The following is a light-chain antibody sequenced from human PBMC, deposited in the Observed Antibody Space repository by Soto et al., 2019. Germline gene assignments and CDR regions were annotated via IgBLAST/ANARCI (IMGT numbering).Light chain of an antibody. CDR2: GAS. Sequence: EIVMTQSPATLSVSPGERATLSCRASQSISSNLAWYQQKPGQAPRLLIYGASTRATGIPARFSGSGSGTEFTLTISSLQSEDFAVYYCQHYNNWPPCTFGKGTKVEIK. J-gene: IGKJ1*01. CDR3: QHYNNWPPCT. V-gene: IGKV3-15*01. CDR1: QSISSN.